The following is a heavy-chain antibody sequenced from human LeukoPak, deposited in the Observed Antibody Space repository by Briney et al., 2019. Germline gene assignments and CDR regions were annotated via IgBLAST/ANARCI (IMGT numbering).Heavy chain of an antibody. CDR3: ARGGYYDSSAYRVLDY. CDR2: INPNSGGT. D-gene: IGHD3-22*01. Sequence: ASVKVSCKASGYTLTGYYMHWVRRAPGQGLEWMGWINPNSGGTNSAQKFQGRVTMTRDTSISTAHMELSRLRSDDTAVYYCARGGYYDSSAYRVLDYWGQGTLVTVSS. CDR1: GYTLTGYY. J-gene: IGHJ4*02. V-gene: IGHV1-2*02.